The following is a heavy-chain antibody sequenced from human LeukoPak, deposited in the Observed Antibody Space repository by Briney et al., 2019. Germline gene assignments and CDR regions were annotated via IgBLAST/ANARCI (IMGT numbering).Heavy chain of an antibody. V-gene: IGHV4-59*01. D-gene: IGHD6-6*01. J-gene: IGHJ4*02. Sequence: SETLSLTCTVSGGSISSYYWSWIRQPPGKGLEWIGYIYYSGSTNYNPSLKSRVTISVDTSKNQFSLKLSSVTAADTAVYYCARAFSSSSFYFNYWGQGTLVTVSS. CDR3: ARAFSSSSFYFNY. CDR2: IYYSGST. CDR1: GGSISSYY.